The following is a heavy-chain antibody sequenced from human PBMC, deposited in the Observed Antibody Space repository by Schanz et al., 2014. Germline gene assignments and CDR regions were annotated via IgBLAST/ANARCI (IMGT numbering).Heavy chain of an antibody. CDR3: SKDKQGSRSDDA. J-gene: IGHJ5*02. Sequence: EGQLLESGGGLVQPGGSLRISCAASGFTFSGYAMSWVRQAPGKGLEWVSSIVGGGGRTYYADSVKGRFTISRDNSKNTLYLEMNRLRIDDTAVYYCSKDKQGSRSDDAWGQGTLVTVSS. CDR2: IVGGGGRT. V-gene: IGHV3-23*01. CDR1: GFTFSGYA. D-gene: IGHD2-15*01.